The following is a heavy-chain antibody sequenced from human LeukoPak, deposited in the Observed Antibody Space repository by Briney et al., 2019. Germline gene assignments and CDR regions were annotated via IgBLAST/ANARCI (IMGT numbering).Heavy chain of an antibody. J-gene: IGHJ4*02. V-gene: IGHV4-39*01. CDR2: IYYSGST. D-gene: IGHD2-21*01. CDR3: AMLYCGGDCYSRVSDY. CDR1: GGSASSSSYY. Sequence: PPETLSLTCTVSGGSASSSSYYWGWIRQPPGKGLECIGGIYYSGSTYYNPSLKSRVTISVDTSKNQFSLKLSSVTAEDTAVYYCAMLYCGGDCYSRVSDYWGQGTLVTVSS.